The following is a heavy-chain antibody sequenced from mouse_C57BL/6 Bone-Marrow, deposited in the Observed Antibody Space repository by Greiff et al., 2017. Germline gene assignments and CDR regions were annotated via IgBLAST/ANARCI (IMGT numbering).Heavy chain of an antibody. J-gene: IGHJ2*01. D-gene: IGHD1-1*01. CDR3: ARSITTVGARAY. V-gene: IGHV1-81*01. CDR1: GYTFTSYG. Sequence: QVQLQQSGAELARPGASVKLSCKASGYTFTSYGISWVKQRTGQGLEWIGEIYPRSGNTYYNEKFKGKATLTADKSSNTAYMELRSLTSEDAAVYFCARSITTVGARAYGGQGTTLTASS. CDR2: IYPRSGNT.